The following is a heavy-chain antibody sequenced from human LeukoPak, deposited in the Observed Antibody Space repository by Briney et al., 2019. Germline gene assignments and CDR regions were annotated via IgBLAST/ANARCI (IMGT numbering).Heavy chain of an antibody. CDR1: GGSFSGYY. CDR3: ARGRIYGDYPNIIDY. D-gene: IGHD4-17*01. Sequence: PSETLSLTCAVYGGSFSGYYWSWIRQPPGKGLEWIGEINHSGSTNYNPSLKSRVTISVDTSKNQFSLKLSSVTAADTAVYYCARGRIYGDYPNIIDYWGQGTLVTVSS. CDR2: INHSGST. V-gene: IGHV4-34*01. J-gene: IGHJ4*02.